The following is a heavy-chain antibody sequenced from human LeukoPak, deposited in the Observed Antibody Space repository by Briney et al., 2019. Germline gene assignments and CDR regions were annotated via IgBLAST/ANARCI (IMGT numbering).Heavy chain of an antibody. V-gene: IGHV4-59*01. Sequence: SETLSLTCTVSGGSISSYYWSWIRQPPGKGLEWIGYIYYSGSTNYNPSLKSRVTISVDTSKNQFSLKLSSVTAADTAVYYCARNQGYCTNGVCYTAFDYWGQGTLVTVPP. CDR3: ARNQGYCTNGVCYTAFDY. CDR2: IYYSGST. J-gene: IGHJ4*02. D-gene: IGHD2-8*01. CDR1: GGSISSYY.